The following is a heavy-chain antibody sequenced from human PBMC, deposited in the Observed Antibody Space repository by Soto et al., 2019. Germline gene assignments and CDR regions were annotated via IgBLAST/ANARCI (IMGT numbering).Heavy chain of an antibody. J-gene: IGHJ4*01. D-gene: IGHD4-4*01. CDR1: SGLLSASCVF. CDR2: IDYSGTA. CDR3: ERTTGRHLHF. Sequence: PEDLRVPWRVSSGLLSASCVFVCWVRQPPRKGLEWIGNIDYSGTAYFNPSLGTRLTVAVDTSKNQFSLSMYSGTAEDKAVYYCERTTGRHLHFWGHGILLTGS. V-gene: IGHV4-39*01.